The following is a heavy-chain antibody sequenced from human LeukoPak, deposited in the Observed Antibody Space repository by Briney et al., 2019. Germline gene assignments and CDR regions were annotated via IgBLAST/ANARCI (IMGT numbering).Heavy chain of an antibody. CDR3: ARDAANIAVAGTTTY. J-gene: IGHJ4*02. CDR1: GGTFSSYA. CDR2: IIPILGIA. Sequence: SVKGSCKASGGTFSSYAISWVRQAPGQGLEWTGRIIPILGIANYAQKFQGRVTITADKSTSTAYMELSSLRSEDTAVYYCARDAANIAVAGTTTYWGQGTLVTVSS. D-gene: IGHD6-19*01. V-gene: IGHV1-69*04.